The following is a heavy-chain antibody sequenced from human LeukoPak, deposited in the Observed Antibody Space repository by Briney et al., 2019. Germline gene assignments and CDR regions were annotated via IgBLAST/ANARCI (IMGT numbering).Heavy chain of an antibody. CDR2: IYYSGST. J-gene: IGHJ2*01. V-gene: IGHV4-31*03. CDR3: ARDSFYGEYAWYFGL. D-gene: IGHD4-17*01. Sequence: SETLSLTCTVSGGSISSSGYYWNWLRQHPGKGREWIGYIYYSGSTCYNPSLNSRVTISVDTSKNQFSLKLSSVTAADTAVYFCARDSFYGEYAWYFGLWGRGTLVTVSS. CDR1: GGSISSSGYY.